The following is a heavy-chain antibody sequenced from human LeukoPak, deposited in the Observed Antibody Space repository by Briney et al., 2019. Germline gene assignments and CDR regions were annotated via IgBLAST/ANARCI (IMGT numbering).Heavy chain of an antibody. Sequence: SETLSLTCAVYGGSFSGYYWSWIRQPPGKGLEWIGEINHSGSTNYNPSLKSRVTISVDTSKNQFSLKLSSVTAADTAVYYCARGAGGIAAAGSYYYYGMDVWGQGTTVTVSS. D-gene: IGHD6-13*01. CDR2: INHSGST. CDR1: GGSFSGYY. V-gene: IGHV4-34*01. J-gene: IGHJ6*02. CDR3: ARGAGGIAAAGSYYYYGMDV.